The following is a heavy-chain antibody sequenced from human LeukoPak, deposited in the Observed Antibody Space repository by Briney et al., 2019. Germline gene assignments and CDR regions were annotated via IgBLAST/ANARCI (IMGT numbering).Heavy chain of an antibody. CDR2: ITSGGGYT. CDR1: GFTFSTYN. J-gene: IGHJ4*02. V-gene: IGHV3-21*06. D-gene: IGHD3-9*01. CDR3: ARGHYDVLTSSYKWTPDY. Sequence: GGSLRLSCAASGFTFSTYNMNWVRQAPGKGLEWASSITSGGGYTYYADSVKGRFTTSRDNAKNSLSLRLDSLRAEDTAVYYCARGHYDVLTSSYKWTPDYWGQGTLVTVSS.